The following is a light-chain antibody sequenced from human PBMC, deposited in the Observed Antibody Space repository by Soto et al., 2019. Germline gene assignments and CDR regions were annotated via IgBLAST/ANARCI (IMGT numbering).Light chain of an antibody. CDR1: QSVSSSY. CDR3: QQYNSYSPTT. V-gene: IGKV3-20*01. J-gene: IGKJ1*01. CDR2: GAS. Sequence: EIVLTQSPGTLSLSPGERATLSYRASQSVSSSYLAWYQQKPGQAPRLLIYGASSRATGTPDRFSGSGSGTDFTLTISSLQPDDFATYYCQQYNSYSPTTFGQGTKVDIK.